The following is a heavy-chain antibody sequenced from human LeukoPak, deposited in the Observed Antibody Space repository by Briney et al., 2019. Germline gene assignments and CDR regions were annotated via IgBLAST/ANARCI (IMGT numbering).Heavy chain of an antibody. CDR1: GFTFSSYS. D-gene: IGHD6-13*01. Sequence: GGSLRLSCAASGFTFSSYSMHWVRQAPGKGLEWVSSINSDSSYIYYADSVKGRFFISRDNAKNSLYLHMNSLRAEDTAVYYCVRDAATDDAFDIWGQGTMVTVSS. V-gene: IGHV3-21*01. CDR2: INSDSSYI. J-gene: IGHJ3*02. CDR3: VRDAATDDAFDI.